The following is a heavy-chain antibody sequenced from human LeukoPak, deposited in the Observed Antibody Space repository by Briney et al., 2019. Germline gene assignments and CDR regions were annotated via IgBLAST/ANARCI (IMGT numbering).Heavy chain of an antibody. Sequence: SETLSLTCTVSAGSIRSYYWSWIRQPPWKGLEWIGYIYYSGSTNYNPSLKSRVTISVDTSKNQFSLILSSVTAADTAVYYCARHRWELNAFDIWGQGTMVTVSS. D-gene: IGHD1-26*01. J-gene: IGHJ3*02. CDR3: ARHRWELNAFDI. V-gene: IGHV4-59*08. CDR2: IYYSGST. CDR1: AGSIRSYY.